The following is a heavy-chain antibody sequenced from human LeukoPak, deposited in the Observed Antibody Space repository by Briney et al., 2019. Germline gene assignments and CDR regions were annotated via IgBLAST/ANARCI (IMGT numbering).Heavy chain of an antibody. J-gene: IGHJ4*02. CDR3: ARGNYYDSRRFDY. CDR1: GGSFSGYY. D-gene: IGHD3-22*01. CDR2: INHSGST. V-gene: IGHV4-34*01. Sequence: SETLSLTCAVYGGSFSGYYWSWIRQPPGKGLEWIGEINHSGSTNYNPSLKSRVTISVDTSKNQFSLKLSSVTAADTAVYYCARGNYYDSRRFDYWGQGTLVTVSS.